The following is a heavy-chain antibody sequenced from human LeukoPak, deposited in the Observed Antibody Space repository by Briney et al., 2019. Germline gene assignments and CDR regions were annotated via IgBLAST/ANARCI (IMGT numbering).Heavy chain of an antibody. CDR3: AKGPPRGVVVVAASWFDP. CDR2: ISGSGGST. D-gene: IGHD2-15*01. CDR1: GFTFSSYA. Sequence: PGGSLRLSCAASGFTFSSYAMSWVRQAPGKGLEWVSAISGSGGSTYYADSVKGRFTISRDNSKNTLYLQMNSLRAEDTAVYYCAKGPPRGVVVVAASWFDPWGQGTLSPSPQ. J-gene: IGHJ5*02. V-gene: IGHV3-23*01.